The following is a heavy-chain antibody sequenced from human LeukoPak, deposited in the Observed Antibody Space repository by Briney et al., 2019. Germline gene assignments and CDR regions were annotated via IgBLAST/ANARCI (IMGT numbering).Heavy chain of an antibody. CDR1: GYSFSTYW. Sequence: GESLKISCKGSGYSFSTYWIGWVRQMPGKGLEWMGIIYPVDSDTRYSPPFQAHAPISADKSINTAYLQWSNLKASDTAMYFCARDAIVGATQGYFDLWGRGTLVTVSS. CDR3: ARDAIVGATQGYFDL. J-gene: IGHJ2*01. D-gene: IGHD1-26*01. V-gene: IGHV5-51*01. CDR2: IYPVDSDT.